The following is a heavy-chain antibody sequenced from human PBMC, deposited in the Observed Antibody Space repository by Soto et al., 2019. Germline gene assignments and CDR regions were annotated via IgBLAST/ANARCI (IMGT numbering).Heavy chain of an antibody. V-gene: IGHV3-7*01. D-gene: IGHD2-2*01. Sequence: EVQLVESGGGLVQPGGSLRLSCAASRFTFSSYWMSWVRQAPGKGLEWVANINPGGSEKFYVDSEKGRFTISRDNAKNSLYLQMDSLRAEDTAVYYCARDKGYLDSWGQGTLVTVSS. CDR3: ARDKGYLDS. CDR2: INPGGSEK. CDR1: RFTFSSYW. J-gene: IGHJ4*02.